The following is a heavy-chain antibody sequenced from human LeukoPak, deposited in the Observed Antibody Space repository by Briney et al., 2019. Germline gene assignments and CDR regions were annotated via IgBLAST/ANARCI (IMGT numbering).Heavy chain of an antibody. D-gene: IGHD2-15*01. J-gene: IGHJ5*02. CDR1: GYTFTGYY. Sequence: ASVKVSCKASGYTFTGYYMHWVRQAPGQGLEWMGWINPNSGGTNYAQKFQGRVTMTRDTSISTAYMALSRLKSDDTAVYYCARGPPEYCSGGYCYSGRNWLDPWGQGTVVTVSS. CDR2: INPNSGGT. CDR3: ARGPPEYCSGGYCYSGRNWLDP. V-gene: IGHV1-2*02.